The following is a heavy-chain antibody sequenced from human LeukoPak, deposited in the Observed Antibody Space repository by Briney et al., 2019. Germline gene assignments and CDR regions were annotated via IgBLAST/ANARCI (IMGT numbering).Heavy chain of an antibody. J-gene: IGHJ4*01. Sequence: GGSLRLSCAVSGFNVRTSYMSWVRQAPGKGLEWVSVIFRDGSTYYGDSVRGRFSISRDNSKNMVYLQMNNLRAEDTAVYFCARDFFDFWSGSWVWGQGTLVTVSS. V-gene: IGHV3-53*01. CDR3: ARDFFDFWSGSWV. D-gene: IGHD3-3*01. CDR2: IFRDGST. CDR1: GFNVRTSY.